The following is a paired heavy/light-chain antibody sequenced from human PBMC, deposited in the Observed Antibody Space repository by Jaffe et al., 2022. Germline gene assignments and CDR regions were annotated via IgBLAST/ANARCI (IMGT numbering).Light chain of an antibody. CDR1: QSISGW. Sequence: DIQMTQSPSTLSASIGDRVIITCRASQSISGWLAWYQQKPGKAPKLLISQASSLESGVTSRFSGSGSGTEFALTINSLQPDDFATYYCQQYSSYYTFGGGTKVEIK. CDR2: QAS. V-gene: IGKV1-5*03. J-gene: IGKJ4*01. CDR3: QQYSSYYT.
Heavy chain of an antibody. J-gene: IGHJ4*02. D-gene: IGHD6-19*01. CDR2: ISGSSSYM. Sequence: EDQLVQSGGGLVEPGGSLRLSCVASGFIMGSYGVNWVRQAPGKGLEWVSYISGSSSYMYYADSVRGRFTISRDNPKNSVYLQMNSLRVGDTAVYYCARSTGYSSGYYHFDNWGQGTLVTVSS. CDR3: ARSTGYSSGYYHFDN. CDR1: GFIMGSYG. V-gene: IGHV3-21*02.